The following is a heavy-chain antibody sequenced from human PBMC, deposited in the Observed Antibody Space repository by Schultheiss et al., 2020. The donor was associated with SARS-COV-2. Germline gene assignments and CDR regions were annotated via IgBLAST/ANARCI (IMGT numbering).Heavy chain of an antibody. V-gene: IGHV3-7*01. Sequence: GESLKISCAASGFTFSSYWMTWVRQAPGKGLEWVANIKEDGSEKNYVDSVKGRFTISRDNAKNSLYLQMNSLRAEDTAVYYCASAPYDNVAYHPWGQGTLVTVSS. CDR1: GFTFSSYW. J-gene: IGHJ5*02. CDR2: IKEDGSEK. D-gene: IGHD3-22*01. CDR3: ASAPYDNVAYHP.